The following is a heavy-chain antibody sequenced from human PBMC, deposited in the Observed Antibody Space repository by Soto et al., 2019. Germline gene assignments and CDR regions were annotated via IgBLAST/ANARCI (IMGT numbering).Heavy chain of an antibody. CDR1: GLSITDSEMG. D-gene: IGHD6-19*01. Sequence: QVTLKESGPVLVKPTETLTLRCTVSGLSITDSEMGVSWIRQPPGQPLEWLAHIDSSGEKSYRTFLKSRLAISNETSKSQRVLTMTNMDPADTATYYCARRHLAVAVSPWFDPWGQGIPVTVSS. V-gene: IGHV2-26*01. CDR2: IDSSGEK. CDR3: ARRHLAVAVSPWFDP. J-gene: IGHJ5*02.